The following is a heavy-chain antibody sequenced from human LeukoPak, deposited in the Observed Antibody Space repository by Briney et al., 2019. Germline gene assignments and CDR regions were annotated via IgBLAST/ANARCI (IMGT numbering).Heavy chain of an antibody. CDR1: GYTFTGYY. D-gene: IGHD6-13*01. CDR3: ARGGDSSGWFASPDF. V-gene: IGHV1-2*02. Sequence: ASVKVSCKASGYTFTGYYMHWVRQAPGQGLEWMGWINPNSGGTNYAQKFQGRVTMTRDTSISTAYMELSRLRSDDTAVYYCARGGDSSGWFASPDFWGQGTLVTVSS. CDR2: INPNSGGT. J-gene: IGHJ4*02.